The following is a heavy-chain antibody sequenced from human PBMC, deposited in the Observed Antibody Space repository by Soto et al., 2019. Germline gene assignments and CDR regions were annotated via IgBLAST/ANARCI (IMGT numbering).Heavy chain of an antibody. CDR3: AKDRSTDSGLGV. CDR1: GFTFSDSV. V-gene: IGHV3-23*01. CDR2: INDGGERT. Sequence: EVLLLESGGDSVQPGGSLRLSCVASGFTFSDSVMSWVRQVPGKGLEWVSSINDGGERTDYRDSVRGQFTISRDNARVTPQLQLNSLRVDDTATYFCAKDRSTDSGLGVWGQGTTVTVSS. D-gene: IGHD2-21*01. J-gene: IGHJ6*02.